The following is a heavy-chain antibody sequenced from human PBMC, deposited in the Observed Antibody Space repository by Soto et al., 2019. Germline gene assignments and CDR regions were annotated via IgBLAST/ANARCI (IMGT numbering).Heavy chain of an antibody. Sequence: GGSLRLSCAAPGFTFTRYSMNWVRQAPGKGLEWVSSISSTTNYIYYADSMKGRFTVSRDNAKNSVYLDMNSLSAEDTAVYYCARESEDLTSNFDYWGQGTLVTVSS. J-gene: IGHJ4*02. CDR3: ARESEDLTSNFDY. V-gene: IGHV3-21*01. CDR2: ISSTTNYI. CDR1: GFTFTRYS.